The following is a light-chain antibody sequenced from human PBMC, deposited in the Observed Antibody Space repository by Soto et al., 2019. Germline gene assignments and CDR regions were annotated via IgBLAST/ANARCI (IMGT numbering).Light chain of an antibody. J-gene: IGKJ5*01. CDR1: QSVSSSY. V-gene: IGKV3-20*01. Sequence: EIVLTQSPGTLSLSPGERATLSCRASQSVSSSYLSWYQKKPGQAPRLRIYGASSRATGSPDWFRGSGSGTDFTLTISRLEPEDFAVYYCQQYGSSPITFGQGTRLEMK. CDR2: GAS. CDR3: QQYGSSPIT.